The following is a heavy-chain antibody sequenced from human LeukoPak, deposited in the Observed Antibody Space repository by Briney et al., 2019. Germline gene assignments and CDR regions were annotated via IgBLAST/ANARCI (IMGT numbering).Heavy chain of an antibody. V-gene: IGHV4-34*01. J-gene: IGHJ6*03. D-gene: IGHD3-10*01. CDR1: GGSFSGYY. CDR2: INHSGST. Sequence: SETLSLTCAVYGGSFSGYYWSWIRQPPGKGLEWIGEINHSGSTNYNPSLKSRVTISVDTSKNQFSLKLSSVTAADTAVYYCARGDYYGSGLYYYYYMDVWGKGTTVTVSS. CDR3: ARGDYYGSGLYYYYYMDV.